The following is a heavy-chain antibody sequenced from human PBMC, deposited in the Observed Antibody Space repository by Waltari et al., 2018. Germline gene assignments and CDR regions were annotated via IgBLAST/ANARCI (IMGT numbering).Heavy chain of an antibody. J-gene: IGHJ5*02. CDR2: INHSGST. Sequence: QVQLQQWGAGLLKPSETLSLTCAVYGGSFSGYYWSWIRQPPGKGLEWIGEINHSGSTNYNPSLKSRVTISVDTSKNQFSLKLSSVTAADTAVYYCASLIPIRSSWGNWFDPWGQGTLVTVSS. CDR3: ASLIPIRSSWGNWFDP. CDR1: GGSFSGYY. V-gene: IGHV4-34*01. D-gene: IGHD6-13*01.